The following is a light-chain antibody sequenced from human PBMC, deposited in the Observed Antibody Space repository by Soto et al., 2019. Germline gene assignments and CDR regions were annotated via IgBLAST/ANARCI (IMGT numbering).Light chain of an antibody. CDR3: CSYAGRNYGV. CDR2: EVT. CDR1: NSDVGGYNY. J-gene: IGLJ3*02. Sequence: QSALTQPPSASGSPGQSVTISCTGTNSDVGGYNYVSWYQQHPGKAPKLMIYEVTKRPSGVPDRFSGSKSGNTASLTVSGLQAEDEADYYCCSYAGRNYGVFGGGTKVTVL. V-gene: IGLV2-8*01.